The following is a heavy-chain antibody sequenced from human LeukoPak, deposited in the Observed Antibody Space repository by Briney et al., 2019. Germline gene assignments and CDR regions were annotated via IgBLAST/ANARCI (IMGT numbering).Heavy chain of an antibody. Sequence: PGGSLRLSCAASGFTFSRNWMHWVRQAPGKGLVWVSRINGDGSNTNYADSVEGRFTVSRDNAKNTLYLQMNSLRAEDTAVYYCARNHDYYFGMDVWGQGTTVTASS. CDR3: ARNHDYYFGMDV. V-gene: IGHV3-74*01. CDR1: GFTFSRNW. CDR2: INGDGSNT. J-gene: IGHJ6*02. D-gene: IGHD1-14*01.